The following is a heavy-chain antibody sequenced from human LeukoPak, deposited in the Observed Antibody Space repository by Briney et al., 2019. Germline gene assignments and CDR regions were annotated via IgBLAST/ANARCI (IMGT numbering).Heavy chain of an antibody. Sequence: ASVKVSCKASGYTFTSYYMHWVRQAPGQGLEWMGIINPNSGGTNYAQKFQGRVTMTRDTSISTAYMELSGLRSDDTAVYYCARASRELLTGFDYWGQGTLVTVSS. D-gene: IGHD1-26*01. V-gene: IGHV1-2*02. CDR2: INPNSGGT. CDR3: ARASRELLTGFDY. J-gene: IGHJ4*02. CDR1: GYTFTSYY.